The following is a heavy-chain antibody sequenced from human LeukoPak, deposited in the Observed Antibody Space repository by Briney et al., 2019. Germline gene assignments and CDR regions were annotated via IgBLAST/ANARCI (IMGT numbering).Heavy chain of an antibody. V-gene: IGHV4-59*01. CDR2: ISYSGST. D-gene: IGHD1-1*01. CDR3: AREGTAGTNLNWFDP. J-gene: IGHJ5*02. Sequence: SETLSLTCTVSVGSISSYYWIWIRQPPGKGLEWIGYISYSGSTNFNPSLKSRVTISVDTSKNQFSLKLSSVTAADTAVYYCAREGTAGTNLNWFDPWGQGTLVTVSS. CDR1: VGSISSYY.